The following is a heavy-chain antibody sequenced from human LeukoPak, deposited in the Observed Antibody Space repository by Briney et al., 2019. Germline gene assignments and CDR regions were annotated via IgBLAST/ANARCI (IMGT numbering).Heavy chain of an antibody. Sequence: SETLSLTCTVSGGSISSYYWSWIRQPAGKGLEWIGRIYTSGSTNYNPSLKSRVTMSVDTSKNQFSLKLSSVTAADTAVYYCARPRSGSQLNSFQHWGQGTLVTVSS. CDR2: IYTSGST. J-gene: IGHJ1*01. CDR3: ARPRSGSQLNSFQH. D-gene: IGHD3-3*01. V-gene: IGHV4-4*07. CDR1: GGSISSYY.